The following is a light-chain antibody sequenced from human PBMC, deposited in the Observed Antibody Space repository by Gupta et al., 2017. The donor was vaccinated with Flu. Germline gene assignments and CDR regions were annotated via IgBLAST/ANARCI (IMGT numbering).Light chain of an antibody. Sequence: PSAAGTPGQRVTISCSGSSSNIGSNTVNWYQQLPGTAPKLLIYSNNQRPSGVPDRFSGSKSGTSASLAISGLQSEDEADYYCEAWEDSLNGLWVFGGGTKLTVL. CDR3: EAWEDSLNGLWV. CDR2: SNN. J-gene: IGLJ3*02. V-gene: IGLV1-44*01. CDR1: SSNIGSNT.